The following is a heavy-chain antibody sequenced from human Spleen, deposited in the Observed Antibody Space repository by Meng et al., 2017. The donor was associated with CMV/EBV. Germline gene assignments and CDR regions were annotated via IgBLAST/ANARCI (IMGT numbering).Heavy chain of an antibody. Sequence: VRRVQAGAEVKNPGVSVKCSCKAAGSPFPGYYMHWGRTAPGHGLTWMGWINPNSGGTTSAPQFQGRVPLPRVTSISTAYMELSRLRSAAPAVSSCARVGALATLSSSWGQGTLVTVSS. CDR3: ARVGALATLSSS. CDR1: GSPFPGYY. J-gene: IGHJ5*02. CDR2: INPNSGGT. V-gene: IGHV1-2*02. D-gene: IGHD5-12*01.